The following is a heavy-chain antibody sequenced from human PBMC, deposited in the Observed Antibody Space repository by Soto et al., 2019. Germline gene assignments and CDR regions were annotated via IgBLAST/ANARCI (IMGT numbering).Heavy chain of an antibody. CDR3: VTAVAGTIDY. CDR2: IYYSGST. Sequence: SETLSLTCTVSGGSISSSSYYWGWIRQPPGKGLEWIGSIYYSGSTYYNPSLKSRVTISVDTSKNQFSLKLSSVTAADTAVYYCVTAVAGTIDYWGQGTLVTVSS. D-gene: IGHD6-19*01. J-gene: IGHJ4*02. CDR1: GGSISSSSYY. V-gene: IGHV4-39*01.